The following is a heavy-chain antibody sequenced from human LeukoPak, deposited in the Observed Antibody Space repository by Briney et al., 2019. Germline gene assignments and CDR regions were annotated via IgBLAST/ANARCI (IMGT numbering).Heavy chain of an antibody. Sequence: AGSLSLSCAASGFTISNYGMHWVRQAAGKGLEWVAVILNDGSDEYYADSVKGRFTISRDNSKNTLYLQMISLRAEDTAVYCCAKDRQQLALDYWGQGTLVTVSS. CDR3: AKDRQQLALDY. J-gene: IGHJ4*02. CDR1: GFTISNYG. CDR2: ILNDGSDE. V-gene: IGHV3-30*18. D-gene: IGHD6-13*01.